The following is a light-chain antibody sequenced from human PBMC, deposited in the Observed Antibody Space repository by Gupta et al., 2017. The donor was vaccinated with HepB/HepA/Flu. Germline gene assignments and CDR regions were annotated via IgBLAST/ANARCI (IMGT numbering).Light chain of an antibody. Sequence: QSVLTQPLSVSGAPGERVTLSCTGSSSNIGAGYDVHWYQQLPGTAPKLLIYVNNNRPSGVPDRFSGSKSGTSASLANTGLQAEDEADYYCQSYDTSLSGLIFGGGTKLTGL. V-gene: IGLV1-40*01. CDR3: QSYDTSLSGLI. CDR2: VNN. J-gene: IGLJ2*01. CDR1: SSNIGAGYD.